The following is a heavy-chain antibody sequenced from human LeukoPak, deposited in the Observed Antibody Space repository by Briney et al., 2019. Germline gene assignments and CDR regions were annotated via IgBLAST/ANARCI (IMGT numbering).Heavy chain of an antibody. CDR3: ARGAPYCSGGSCMYYFDY. J-gene: IGHJ4*02. V-gene: IGHV3-21*01. CDR2: ISSSSSYI. Sequence: GGSLRLSCAASGFTFSSYSMNWVRQAPAKGLEWVSSISSSSSYIYYADSVKGRFTISRDNAKNSLYLQMNSLRAEDTAVYYCARGAPYCSGGSCMYYFDYWGQGTLVTVSS. D-gene: IGHD2-15*01. CDR1: GFTFSSYS.